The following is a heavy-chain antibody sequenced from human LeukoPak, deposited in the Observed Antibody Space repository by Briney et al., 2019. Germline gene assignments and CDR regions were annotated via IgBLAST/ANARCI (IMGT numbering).Heavy chain of an antibody. Sequence: ASVKVSCKASGYTFTSYGIGWVRQAPGQGLEGMGWISVNNDNTNYAQKIQGRVTMTTDTSTSTAYMELRSLRSDDTAVYYCARDGYFDYWGQGTLVTVSS. CDR1: GYTFTSYG. J-gene: IGHJ4*02. CDR3: ARDGYFDY. V-gene: IGHV1-18*01. CDR2: ISVNNDNT.